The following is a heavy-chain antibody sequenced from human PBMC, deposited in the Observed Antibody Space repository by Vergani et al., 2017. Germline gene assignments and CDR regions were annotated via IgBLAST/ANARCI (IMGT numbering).Heavy chain of an antibody. CDR2: INSDGDST. Sequence: VQLVESGGGLVQPGGSLRLSCTASGFTFSNYWMQWVRQAPGKGLMWVSRINSDGDSTSYADSVKGRFTISRDNAKNTLYLQMDSLRAEDTAVYYCARDSKIPVPATLVGMDVWGQGTRVTVSS. CDR3: ARDSKIPVPATLVGMDV. D-gene: IGHD2-15*01. J-gene: IGHJ6*02. V-gene: IGHV3-74*01. CDR1: GFTFSNYW.